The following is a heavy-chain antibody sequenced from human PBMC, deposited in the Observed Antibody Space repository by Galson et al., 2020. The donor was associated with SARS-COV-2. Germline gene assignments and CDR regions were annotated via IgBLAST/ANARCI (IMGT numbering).Heavy chain of an antibody. J-gene: IGHJ4*02. CDR1: GFTFSNYA. Sequence: GESLKISCAASGFTFSNYAMSWVRQAPGKGLEWVSTISGSGGSTYYADSVKGRFTISRDNAKNTLYLQMNSLRAEDAAVYYWSKDGWYDELDYWGEGTLFSVSS. CDR2: ISGSGGST. CDR3: SKDGWYDELDY. D-gene: IGHD6-19*01. V-gene: IGHV3-23*01.